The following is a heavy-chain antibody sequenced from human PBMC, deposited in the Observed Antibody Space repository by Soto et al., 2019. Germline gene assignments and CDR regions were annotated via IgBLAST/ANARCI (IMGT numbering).Heavy chain of an antibody. Sequence: QVQLVESGGGVVQPGRSLRLSCAASGFTFSSYAMHWVRQAPGKGLEWVAVISYDGSNKYYADSVKGRFTISRDNSKNTLYLQMNSLRAEDTAVYYCAREGGGDGYCFDYWGQGTLVTVSS. CDR2: ISYDGSNK. V-gene: IGHV3-30-3*01. CDR3: AREGGGDGYCFDY. J-gene: IGHJ4*02. CDR1: GFTFSSYA. D-gene: IGHD2-21*02.